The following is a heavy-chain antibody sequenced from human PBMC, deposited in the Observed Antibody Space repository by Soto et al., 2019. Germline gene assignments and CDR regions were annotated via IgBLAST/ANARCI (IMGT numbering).Heavy chain of an antibody. CDR2: INPSGGST. CDR1: GYTFTSYY. Sequence: WASVKVSCKASGYTFTSYYMHWVRQAPGQGLEWMGIINPSGGSTSYAQKFQGRVTMTRDTSTSTVYMELSSLRSEDTAVYYCAREMRIIAVAGTRLGYWGQGTLVTVYS. J-gene: IGHJ4*02. V-gene: IGHV1-46*01. D-gene: IGHD6-19*01. CDR3: AREMRIIAVAGTRLGY.